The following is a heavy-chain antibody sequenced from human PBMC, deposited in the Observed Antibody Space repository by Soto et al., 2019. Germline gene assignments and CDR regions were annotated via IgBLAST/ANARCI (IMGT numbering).Heavy chain of an antibody. CDR3: AKGGGYCSGGSCNVSPGSD. J-gene: IGHJ4*02. D-gene: IGHD2-15*01. CDR2: ISRNGDTT. Sequence: EVPLLESGGGLVQPGGSLRLSCAASGFTFRSYAMSWVRQVPGKGLEWVSAISRNGDTTYYADSVKGRFTISRDNSKNTLYLEMNSLRAEDTAIYYCAKGGGYCSGGSCNVSPGSDWGQGTLVTVSS. CDR1: GFTFRSYA. V-gene: IGHV3-23*01.